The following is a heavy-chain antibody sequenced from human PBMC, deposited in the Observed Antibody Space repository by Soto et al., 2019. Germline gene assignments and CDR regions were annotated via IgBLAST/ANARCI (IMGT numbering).Heavy chain of an antibody. CDR2: INPNSGGT. V-gene: IGHV1-2*02. Sequence: SVKVSCKASGYTFTGYYMHWVRQAPGQGREWMGWINPNSGGTNYAQKIQGRVTMTRDTSISTAYMELSRLRSTHTAVYYCERASVDYYYGMDVWGQGTTAPASS. CDR3: ERASVDYYYGMDV. J-gene: IGHJ6*02. CDR1: GYTFTGYY.